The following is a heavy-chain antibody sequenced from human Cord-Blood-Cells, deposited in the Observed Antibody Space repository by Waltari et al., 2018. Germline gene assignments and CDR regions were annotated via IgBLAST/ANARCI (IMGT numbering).Heavy chain of an antibody. Sequence: QVQLVQSGAEVKKPGASVKVSCKASGYTFTSYGISWVRQAPGPGLEWMGWISTYNGNTNYAQKLQGRVTMTTDTSTSTAYMELRSLRSDDTAVYYCARDFSSGSYYNYYYYGMDVWGQGTTVTVSS. V-gene: IGHV1-18*01. J-gene: IGHJ6*02. CDR1: GYTFTSYG. CDR2: ISTYNGNT. CDR3: ARDFSSGSYYNYYYYGMDV. D-gene: IGHD3-10*01.